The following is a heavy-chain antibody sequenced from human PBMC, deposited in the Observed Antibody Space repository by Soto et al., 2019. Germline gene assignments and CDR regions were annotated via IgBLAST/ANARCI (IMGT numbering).Heavy chain of an antibody. Sequence: QVQLVESGGGVVQPGRSLRLSCAASGFTFSSYAMHWVRQAPGKGLEWVAVISYDGSNKYYADSVKGRFTISRDNSKNTLYLQMNSMRAEETAVYYCARAYMGSTAFDIWGQGTMVTVSS. V-gene: IGHV3-30-3*01. J-gene: IGHJ3*02. D-gene: IGHD3-10*01. CDR3: ARAYMGSTAFDI. CDR2: ISYDGSNK. CDR1: GFTFSSYA.